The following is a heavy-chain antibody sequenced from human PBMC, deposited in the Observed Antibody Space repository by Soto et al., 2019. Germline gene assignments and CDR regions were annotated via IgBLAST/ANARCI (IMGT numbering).Heavy chain of an antibody. D-gene: IGHD6-19*01. J-gene: IGHJ4*02. V-gene: IGHV3-66*01. Sequence: EVQLVESGGGLVQPGGSLRLSCAASGFTVSSNYMSWVHQAPGKGLEWVSVIYSGGSTYYADSVKGRFTISRDNSKNTLYLQMNSLRAEDTAVYYCATQVAVAGGLDYWGQGTLVTVSS. CDR1: GFTVSSNY. CDR3: ATQVAVAGGLDY. CDR2: IYSGGST.